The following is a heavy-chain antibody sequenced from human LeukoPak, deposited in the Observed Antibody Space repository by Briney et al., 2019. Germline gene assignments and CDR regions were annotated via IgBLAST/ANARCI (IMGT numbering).Heavy chain of an antibody. J-gene: IGHJ4*02. V-gene: IGHV3-23*01. CDR2: IFGSGRSA. D-gene: IGHD3-9*01. CDR1: GFTFNNDA. Sequence: GASLRLSCAASGFTFNNDAMSWVRQAPGKGLEWVSAIFGSGRSAYYADSVKGRFTISRDNSKNSLFLQMNSLRVEDTALYYCSKWGDYDVLTGYYDSDFWGQGTLVTVSA. CDR3: SKWGDYDVLTGYYDSDF.